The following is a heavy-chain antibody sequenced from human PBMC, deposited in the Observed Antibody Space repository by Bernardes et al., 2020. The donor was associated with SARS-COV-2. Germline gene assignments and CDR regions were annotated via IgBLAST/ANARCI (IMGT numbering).Heavy chain of an antibody. V-gene: IGHV4-61*01. CDR1: GGSVSSGSYY. D-gene: IGHD6-6*01. Sequence: SETLSLTCTVSGGSVSSGSYYWSWIRQPPGKGLEWIGCIYYSGSTNYNPSLKSRVTILVDTSKNQFSLKLSSLTAADTAIYYCARGIAARRGALKRDLYYGMDVWGQGTTVTVSS. CDR2: IYYSGST. J-gene: IGHJ6*02. CDR3: ARGIAARRGALKRDLYYGMDV.